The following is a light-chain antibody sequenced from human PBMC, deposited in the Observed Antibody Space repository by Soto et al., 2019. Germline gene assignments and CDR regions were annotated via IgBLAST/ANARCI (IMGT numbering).Light chain of an antibody. V-gene: IGLV6-57*01. Sequence: NFMLTQPHSVSESPGKTVIISCTRTSGSIASRYVQWYQQRPGSSPTTVIYQDDQRPSGVPDRFSGSVDTSSNSASLTISGLKTEDEADYYCQSYDSSNQVFSGGTKLTVL. CDR1: SGSIASRY. J-gene: IGLJ2*01. CDR2: QDD. CDR3: QSYDSSNQV.